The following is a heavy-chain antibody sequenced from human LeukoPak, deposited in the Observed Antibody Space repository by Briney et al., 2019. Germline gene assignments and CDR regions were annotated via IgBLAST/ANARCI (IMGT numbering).Heavy chain of an antibody. J-gene: IGHJ4*02. CDR3: AREIVVPAATLDY. V-gene: IGHV4-39*07. D-gene: IGHD2-2*01. Sequence: SETLSLTCSVSGGSVYSSPYYWGWIRQPPGKGLEWLGRIYTSGSTNYNPSLKSRVTMSVDTSKNQFSLKLSSVTAADTAVYYCAREIVVPAATLDYWGQGTLATVSS. CDR1: GGSVYSSPYY. CDR2: IYTSGST.